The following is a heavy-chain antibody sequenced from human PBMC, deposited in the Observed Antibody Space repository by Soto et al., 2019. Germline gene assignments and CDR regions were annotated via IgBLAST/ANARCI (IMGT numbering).Heavy chain of an antibody. V-gene: IGHV4-59*01. CDR3: ASLYCSGDSCYLDY. J-gene: IGHJ4*01. CDR1: GGSISIYY. CDR2: IYNSGST. Sequence: PSETLSLTCTVSGGSISIYYWSWIRQPPGKGLEWIGNIYNSGSTTYNPSLKSRVTVSVDTSRHQFSLKLSSVTAADTAMYYCASLYCSGDSCYLDYWGQGTLVTVSS. D-gene: IGHD2-15*01.